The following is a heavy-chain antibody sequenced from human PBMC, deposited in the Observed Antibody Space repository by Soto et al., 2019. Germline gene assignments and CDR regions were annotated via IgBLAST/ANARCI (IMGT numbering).Heavy chain of an antibody. V-gene: IGHV1-18*04. CDR3: ARDWSFDGGGYCIEN. CDR2: ISGHKGNT. Sequence: GASVKVSCKASGYTFTSYGISWMRQAPGQGLEWMGWISGHKGNTKYAQKVQGRVTMTTDTSTSTAYMELRSLRSDDTAVYYCARDWSFDGGGYCIENWGQGTLVTVSS. J-gene: IGHJ4*02. CDR1: GYTFTSYG. D-gene: IGHD3-22*01.